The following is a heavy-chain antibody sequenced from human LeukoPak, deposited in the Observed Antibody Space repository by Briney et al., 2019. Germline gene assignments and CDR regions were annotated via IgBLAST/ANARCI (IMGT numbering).Heavy chain of an antibody. V-gene: IGHV3-7*01. D-gene: IGHD3-22*01. J-gene: IGHJ4*02. CDR3: ARDPLPYYYDSSGYYYDY. CDR2: IKQDGSEK. Sequence: GGSLRLSYAASGFTFSSYWMSWVRQAPGKGLELVANIKQDGSEKYYVDSVKGRFTISRDNAKNSLYLQMNSLRAEDTAVYYCARDPLPYYYDSSGYYYDYWGQGTLVTVSS. CDR1: GFTFSSYW.